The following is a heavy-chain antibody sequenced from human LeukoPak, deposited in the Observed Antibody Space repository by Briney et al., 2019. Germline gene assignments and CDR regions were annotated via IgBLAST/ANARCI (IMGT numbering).Heavy chain of an antibody. CDR3: ARARAPGPFDY. V-gene: IGHV3-74*01. CDR1: GFTFSSYW. J-gene: IGHJ4*02. Sequence: PRGSLRLSCAASGFTFSSYWMHWVRQAPGKGLVWVSRINSDGSSTSYADSVKGRFTISRDNAKNTLYLQMNSLRAEDTAVYYCARARAPGPFDYWGQGTLVTVSS. CDR2: INSDGSST. D-gene: IGHD1-14*01.